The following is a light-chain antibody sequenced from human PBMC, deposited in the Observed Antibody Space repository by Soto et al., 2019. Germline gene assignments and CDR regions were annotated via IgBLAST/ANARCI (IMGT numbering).Light chain of an antibody. CDR3: QQRSNWPST. CDR1: QSVSSY. V-gene: IGKV3-11*01. Sequence: EIVLTQSPATLSLSPGERATLSCRASQSVSSYLSWYQQKPGQAPRLLIYDASSRATGITARFSGSGSGKDFTLTITSLEPEDFAVYYCQQRSNWPSTFGGGTKVEI. J-gene: IGKJ4*01. CDR2: DAS.